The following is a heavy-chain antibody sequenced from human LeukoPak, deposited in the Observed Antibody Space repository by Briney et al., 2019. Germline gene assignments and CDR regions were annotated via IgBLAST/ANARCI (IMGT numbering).Heavy chain of an antibody. CDR2: ISGSGGST. CDR1: GGSFSGYY. CDR3: AKEKEHLAFDY. V-gene: IGHV3-23*01. Sequence: ETLSLTCAVYGGSFSGYYWSWIRQAPGKGLEWVSAISGSGGSTYYADSVKGRFTISRDNSKNTLYLQMNSLRAEDTAVYYCAKEKEHLAFDYWGQGTLVTVSS. J-gene: IGHJ4*02.